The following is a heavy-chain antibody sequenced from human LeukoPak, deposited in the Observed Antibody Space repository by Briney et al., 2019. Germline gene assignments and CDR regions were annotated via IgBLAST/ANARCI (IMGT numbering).Heavy chain of an antibody. CDR2: IDHSGST. CDR3: ARDRIAVADPPNWFDP. D-gene: IGHD6-19*01. V-gene: IGHV4-34*01. CDR1: GGSFSGYY. Sequence: SETLSLTCAVYGGSFSGYYWSWIRQPPGKGLEWIGEIDHSGSTNYNPSPKSRVTISVDTSKNQFSLKLSSVTAADTAVYYCARDRIAVADPPNWFDPWGQGTLVTVSS. J-gene: IGHJ5*02.